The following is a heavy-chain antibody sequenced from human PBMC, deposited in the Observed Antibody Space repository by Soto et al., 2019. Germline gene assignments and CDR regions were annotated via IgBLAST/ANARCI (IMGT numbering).Heavy chain of an antibody. D-gene: IGHD2-21*02. J-gene: IGHJ6*02. CDR2: INAGNGNT. Sequence: ASVKVSCKASGYTFTSYDINWVRQATGQGLEWMGWINAGNGNTKYSQKFQGRVTITRDTSASTAYMELSSLRSEDTAVYYCASEYCGGDCYSAARYGMDVWGQGTTVTVSS. CDR1: GYTFTSYD. CDR3: ASEYCGGDCYSAARYGMDV. V-gene: IGHV1-3*01.